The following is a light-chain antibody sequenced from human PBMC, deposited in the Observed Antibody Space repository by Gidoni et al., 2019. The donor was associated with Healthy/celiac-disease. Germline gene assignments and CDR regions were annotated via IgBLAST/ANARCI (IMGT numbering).Light chain of an antibody. Sequence: DIKRTKSPSSLSASVGDRVTITCRASQSISSYLNWYQQKPGKAPKLLIYAASSLQSGVPSRFSGSGSGTDFTLTISSLQPEDFATYYCQQSYSTHTFGQGTKLEIK. CDR2: AAS. CDR3: QQSYSTHT. CDR1: QSISSY. V-gene: IGKV1-39*01. J-gene: IGKJ2*01.